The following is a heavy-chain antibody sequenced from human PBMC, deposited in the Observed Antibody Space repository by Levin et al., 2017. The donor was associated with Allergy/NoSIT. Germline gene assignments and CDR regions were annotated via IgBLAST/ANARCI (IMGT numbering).Heavy chain of an antibody. D-gene: IGHD3-22*01. CDR1: GGSMRGYY. CDR2: VYYSGST. V-gene: IGHV4-59*01. Sequence: SQTLSLTCTVSGGSMRGYYWSWIRQTPGKGLEWIGHVYYSGSTKYNPSLKSRVAMSVDTSKKQFSLKLTSVTAADTAVYFCARSYDSSGYYDYWGQGTLVTVSS. CDR3: ARSYDSSGYYDY. J-gene: IGHJ4*02.